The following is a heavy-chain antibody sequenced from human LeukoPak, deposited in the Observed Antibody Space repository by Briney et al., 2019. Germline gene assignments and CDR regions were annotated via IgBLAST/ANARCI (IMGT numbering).Heavy chain of an antibody. Sequence: GGSLILSCAASGFTFSSYNMNWVRQAPGKGLECVSYISSSSTIYYADSVKGRFTISRDNAKNSLYLQMNSLRAEDTAVYYCVSGNNCNYWGQGTLVTVSS. CDR3: VSGNNCNY. CDR2: ISSSSTI. V-gene: IGHV3-48*01. J-gene: IGHJ4*02. D-gene: IGHD1-20*01. CDR1: GFTFSSYN.